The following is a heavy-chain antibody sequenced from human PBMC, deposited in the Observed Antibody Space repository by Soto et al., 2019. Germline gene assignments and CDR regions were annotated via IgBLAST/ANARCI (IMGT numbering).Heavy chain of an antibody. V-gene: IGHV3-15*01. D-gene: IGHD3-22*01. CDR1: GFPFTKAW. CDR3: TTDGFTGIVGI. J-gene: IGHJ3*02. CDR2: IRSKTSSETR. Sequence: PGVSLRLSCAASGFPFTKAWMTWVRQAPGKGLEWVGRIRSKTSSETREYAAPVKGRFTISRDDSKNMLYLEMNSLKIEDTGVYYCTTDGFTGIVGIWGQGTMVTVSS.